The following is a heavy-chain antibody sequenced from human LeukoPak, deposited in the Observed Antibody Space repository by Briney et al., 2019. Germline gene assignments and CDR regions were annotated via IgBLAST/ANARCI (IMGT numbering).Heavy chain of an antibody. V-gene: IGHV3-21*01. J-gene: IGHJ4*02. CDR1: GFTFSSYS. CDR2: ISSSSSYI. CDR3: ARGYDAGEFEGDY. Sequence: GGSLRLSCAASGFTFSSYSMNWVRQAPGKGLEWVSSISSSSSYIYYADSVKGRFTISRDNAKNSLYLQMNSLRAEDTAVYYCARGYDAGEFEGDYWGQGTLVTVSS. D-gene: IGHD3-16*01.